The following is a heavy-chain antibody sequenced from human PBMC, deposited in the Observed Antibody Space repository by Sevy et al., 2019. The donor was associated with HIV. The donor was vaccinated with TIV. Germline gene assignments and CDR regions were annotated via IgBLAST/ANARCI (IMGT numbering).Heavy chain of an antibody. D-gene: IGHD3-10*01. Sequence: GGSLRLSCAASGFTFSSYAMHWVRQAPGKGLEWVAVISYGGSNKYYADSVKGRFTISRDNSKNTLYLQMNSLRAEDTAVYYCASSYGSGNSDYYGMDVWGQGTTVTVSS. J-gene: IGHJ6*02. V-gene: IGHV3-30-3*01. CDR1: GFTFSSYA. CDR3: ASSYGSGNSDYYGMDV. CDR2: ISYGGSNK.